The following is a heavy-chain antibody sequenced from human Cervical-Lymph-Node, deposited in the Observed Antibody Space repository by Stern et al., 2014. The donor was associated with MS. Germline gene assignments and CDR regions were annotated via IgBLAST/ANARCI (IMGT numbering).Heavy chain of an antibody. V-gene: IGHV1-2*06. CDR1: GYTFTDSF. CDR3: AREGRFFDWLSH. J-gene: IGHJ4*01. CDR2: INPKTGTT. Sequence: QVQLVQSGAEVKKPGASVRVSCRPSGYTFTDSFIHWVRQAPGQGLEWLGRINPKTGTTTSPQKFQGRITMTRDTSISTAYMELKRLTYDDTAVYYCAREGRFFDWLSHWGQGAQVTVSS. D-gene: IGHD3-9*01.